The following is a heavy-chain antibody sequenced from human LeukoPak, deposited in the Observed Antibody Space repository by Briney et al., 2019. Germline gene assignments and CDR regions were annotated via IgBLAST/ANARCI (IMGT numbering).Heavy chain of an antibody. Sequence: SETLSLTCAVSGYSISSGYFWGWVRQPPEKGLEWVGTIYHIGSSYYNPSLKRRVTISVDTSKNHFSLNLTSATAADTAVYYCARTSVGARSSFDYWGPGTLVTVSS. CDR1: GYSISSGYF. J-gene: IGHJ4*02. CDR2: IYHIGSS. D-gene: IGHD1-26*01. V-gene: IGHV4-38-2*01. CDR3: ARTSVGARSSFDY.